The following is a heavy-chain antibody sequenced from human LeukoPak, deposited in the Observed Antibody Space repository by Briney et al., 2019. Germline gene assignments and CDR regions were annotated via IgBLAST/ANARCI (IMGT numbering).Heavy chain of an antibody. CDR1: GDSIRSYC. Sequence: SETLSLTGTFSGDSIRSYCWSWIRQPPGKGLEWLGYIYYSGTTNYNPSPKSRLTMSLDTSKKHLSLRLTSVSAADTAVYYCARHLRSFPDYWGQGTLVTVSS. CDR3: ARHLRSFPDY. D-gene: IGHD3-3*02. V-gene: IGHV4-59*08. J-gene: IGHJ4*02. CDR2: IYYSGTT.